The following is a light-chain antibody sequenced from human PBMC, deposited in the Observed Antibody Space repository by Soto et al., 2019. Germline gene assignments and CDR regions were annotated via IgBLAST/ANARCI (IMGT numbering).Light chain of an antibody. CDR3: SSYAGRNNPLV. V-gene: IGLV2-8*01. CDR1: SGDVGAYNS. J-gene: IGLJ2*01. CDR2: GVS. Sequence: QSALTQPPSASGSPGQSVTISCTGTSGDVGAYNSVSWYQQHPGKAPKLMIYGVSTRPSGVPDRFSGSKSGNTASLTVSGLQAEDEADYYCSSYAGRNNPLVFGGGTKLTVL.